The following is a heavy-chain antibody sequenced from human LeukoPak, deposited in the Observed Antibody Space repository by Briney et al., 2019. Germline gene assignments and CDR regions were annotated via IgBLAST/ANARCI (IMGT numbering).Heavy chain of an antibody. CDR1: GFTFSTYA. CDR2: ITSRDGTT. D-gene: IGHD3-22*01. CDR3: ARDRPNYYDSSGHYYRRDGDY. Sequence: PGXSLRLSCAASGFTFSTYAMSWVRQTPGKGLEWVSSITSRDGTTYYADSVKGRFTISRDNSENTLFLQMNSLRAEDTAVYYCARDRPNYYDSSGHYYRRDGDYWGQGTLVTVSS. J-gene: IGHJ4*02. V-gene: IGHV3-23*01.